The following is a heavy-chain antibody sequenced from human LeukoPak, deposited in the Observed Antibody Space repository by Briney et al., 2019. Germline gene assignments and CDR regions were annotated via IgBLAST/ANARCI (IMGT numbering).Heavy chain of an antibody. CDR2: ISGSGGTT. CDR1: GFTFSTYA. Sequence: GGSLRLSCAASGFTFSTYAMNWVRQAPGKGLEWMSYISGSGGTTYYADSVKGRFTISRDQAKNSLYLQMNSLRVEDTAVYYCARVGGDPAYFDYWGQGTLVTVSS. J-gene: IGHJ4*02. CDR3: ARVGGDPAYFDY. D-gene: IGHD3-16*01. V-gene: IGHV3-48*03.